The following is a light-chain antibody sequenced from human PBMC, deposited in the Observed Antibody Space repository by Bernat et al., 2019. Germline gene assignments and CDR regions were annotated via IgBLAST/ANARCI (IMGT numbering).Light chain of an antibody. J-gene: IGLJ3*02. CDR3: AAWYASLSGRV. CDR2: SNN. V-gene: IGLV1-47*02. CDR1: SSNIGSNY. Sequence: QSVLTQPPSASGTPGQRVTISCSGSSSNIGSNYVYWYQQLPGTAPKLLIYSNNQRPSGVPDRFSGSKSGTSASLAISGLRSEDEADYHCAAWYASLSGRVFGGGTKLTVL.